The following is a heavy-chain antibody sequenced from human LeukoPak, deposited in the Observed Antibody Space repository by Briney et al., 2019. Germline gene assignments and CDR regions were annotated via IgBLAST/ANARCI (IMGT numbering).Heavy chain of an antibody. D-gene: IGHD3-3*01. CDR1: GVSVSPYY. V-gene: IGHV4-4*09. Sequence: PSETLSLTCAVSGVSVSPYYWAWIRQAPGKGLEWIGYIHTSGSNNQDPSLKSRVTISVDKSKNHFSLRLTSVTAADTAVYYCARLSAAVHLGAFDLWGQGTMVTVSS. CDR3: ARLSAAVHLGAFDL. J-gene: IGHJ3*01. CDR2: IHTSGSN.